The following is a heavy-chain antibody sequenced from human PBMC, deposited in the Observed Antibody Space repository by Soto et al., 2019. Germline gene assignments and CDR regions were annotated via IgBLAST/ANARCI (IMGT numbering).Heavy chain of an antibody. CDR3: ARGPGYIDGWRTFEF. V-gene: IGHV4-30-4*01. Sequence: LXLXCTVSDDSFRGXDYYWSLIRQPLGKGPECIGYTYYNWDTKYNPALKSRVTMSVDTSKNQFSLRLSSVNAADTAVYFCARGPGYIDGWRTFEFWGRGIMVNVSS. CDR2: TYYNWDT. D-gene: IGHD6-19*01. CDR1: DDSFRGXDYY. J-gene: IGHJ4*02.